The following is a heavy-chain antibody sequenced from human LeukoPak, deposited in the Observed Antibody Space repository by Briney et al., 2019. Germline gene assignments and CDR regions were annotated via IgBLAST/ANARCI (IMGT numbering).Heavy chain of an antibody. Sequence: ASVKVSCKASGYTFTDYYIHWVRQAPGQGLEWMGRINPNSGDTIHAQKFQGRVTMTRDTSISTAYMEMGRLRSDDTALYYCTRLSAHDAFDIWGQGTMVTASS. CDR1: GYTFTDYY. V-gene: IGHV1-2*06. CDR3: TRLSAHDAFDI. J-gene: IGHJ3*02. CDR2: INPNSGDT.